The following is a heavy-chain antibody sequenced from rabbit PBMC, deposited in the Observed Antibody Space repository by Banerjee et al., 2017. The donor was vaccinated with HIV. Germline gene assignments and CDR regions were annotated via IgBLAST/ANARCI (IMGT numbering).Heavy chain of an antibody. CDR1: GFDFSSYG. CDR2: IDPVFGST. J-gene: IGHJ4*01. D-gene: IGHD6-1*01. CDR3: VRDRYYTYGYAGYAVANYCNL. Sequence: EQLVESGGGLVQPGGSLKLSCKASGFDFSSYGVSWVRQAPGKGLEWIGYIDPVFGSTYYASWVKGRFTISSHNAQNTLYLQLNSLTAADTATYFCVRDRYYTYGYAGYAVANYCNLWGQGTLVT. V-gene: IGHV1S47*01.